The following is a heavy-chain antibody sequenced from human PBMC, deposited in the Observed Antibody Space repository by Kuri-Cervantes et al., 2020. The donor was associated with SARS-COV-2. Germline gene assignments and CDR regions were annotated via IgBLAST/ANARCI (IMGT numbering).Heavy chain of an antibody. CDR2: IYTSGST. CDR3: ARATAMAPYYYYYYYMDV. CDR1: GGPISSYY. J-gene: IGHJ6*03. D-gene: IGHD5-18*01. V-gene: IGHV4-4*07. Sequence: SETLSLTCTVSGGPISSYYWSWILQPAGKGLEWIGRIYTSGSTNYNPSLKSRVTMSVDTSKNQFSLKLSSVTAADTAVYYCARATAMAPYYYYYYYMDVWGKGTTVTVSS.